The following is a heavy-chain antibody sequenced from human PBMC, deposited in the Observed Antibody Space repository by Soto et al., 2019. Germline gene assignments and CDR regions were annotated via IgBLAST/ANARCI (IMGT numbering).Heavy chain of an antibody. V-gene: IGHV1-18*01. J-gene: IGHJ6*03. Sequence: ASVKVSCKASGYTFTSYGISWVRQAPGQGLEWMGWISAYNGNTNYAQKLQGRVTMTTDTSTSTAYMELRSLRSDDTAVYYCARVGMVRGVIISMLGYYYYMDVWGKGTTVTVSS. D-gene: IGHD3-10*01. CDR2: ISAYNGNT. CDR3: ARVGMVRGVIISMLGYYYYMDV. CDR1: GYTFTSYG.